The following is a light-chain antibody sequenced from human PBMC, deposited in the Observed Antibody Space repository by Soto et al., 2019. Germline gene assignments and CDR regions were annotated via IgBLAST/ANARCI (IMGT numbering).Light chain of an antibody. J-gene: IGKJ5*01. CDR1: QSVSSY. V-gene: IGKV3-11*01. CDR2: DAS. Sequence: ETVLTQSPATLSLSPGETATLSCRASQSVSSYLAWYQQKPGQAPRLLIYDASNRATASPARFSGSGSGTDFTLTISSLVPEDCAVYYCQQRSNWPPVTFGQGTRLEIK. CDR3: QQRSNWPPVT.